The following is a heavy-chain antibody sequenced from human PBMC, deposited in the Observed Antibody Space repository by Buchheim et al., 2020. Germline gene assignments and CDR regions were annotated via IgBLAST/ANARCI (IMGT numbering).Heavy chain of an antibody. D-gene: IGHD6-19*01. V-gene: IGHV4-31*03. CDR1: GGSISSGGYY. J-gene: IGHJ5*02. CDR3: ARVPDLAVAGTYWFDP. CDR2: IIYSGST. Sequence: QVQLQESGPGLVKPSQTLSLTCTVSGGSISSGGYYWSWIRQHPGKGLEWIGNIIYSGSTYYNPSLKSRVPISEDTSKTQFPLKLSSVTAADTAVYYCARVPDLAVAGTYWFDPWGQGTL.